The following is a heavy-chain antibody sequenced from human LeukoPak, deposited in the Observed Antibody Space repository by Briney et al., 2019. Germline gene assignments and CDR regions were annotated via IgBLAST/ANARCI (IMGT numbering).Heavy chain of an antibody. CDR3: ARGLWFGEPETPDAFDI. V-gene: IGHV3-33*01. J-gene: IGHJ3*02. CDR1: GFTFSSYG. CDR2: IWYDGSNK. Sequence: GRSLRLSCAASGFTFSSYGMHWVRQAPGKGLEWVAVIWYDGSNKYYADSVKGRFTISRDNSKNTLYLQMNSLRAEDTAVHYCARGLWFGEPETPDAFDIWGQGTMVTVSS. D-gene: IGHD3-10*01.